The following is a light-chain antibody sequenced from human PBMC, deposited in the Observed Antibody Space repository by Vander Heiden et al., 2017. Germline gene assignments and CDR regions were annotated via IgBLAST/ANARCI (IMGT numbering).Light chain of an antibody. Sequence: DPGTITCRASQGISSWLAWYQQKPGKAPKLLIYAASSLQSGVPSRFSGSGSGTDFTLTISSLQQEDFATYYCQQANCFPIYTFGHGTKVDIK. CDR2: AAS. CDR3: QQANCFPIYT. J-gene: IGKJ3*01. CDR1: QGISSW. V-gene: IGKV1-12*01.